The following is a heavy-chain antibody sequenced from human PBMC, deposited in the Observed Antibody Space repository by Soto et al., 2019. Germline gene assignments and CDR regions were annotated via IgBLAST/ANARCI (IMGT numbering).Heavy chain of an antibody. CDR2: IIPIFGTA. Sequence: SVKGSCKASGGTFSSYAISWVRQAPGQGLEWMGGIIPIFGTANYAQKFQGRVTITADESTSTAYMELSSLRSEDTAVYYCARAAGGSSRIFDYWGQGTLVTVSS. V-gene: IGHV1-69*13. CDR3: ARAAGGSSRIFDY. D-gene: IGHD6-13*01. J-gene: IGHJ4*02. CDR1: GGTFSSYA.